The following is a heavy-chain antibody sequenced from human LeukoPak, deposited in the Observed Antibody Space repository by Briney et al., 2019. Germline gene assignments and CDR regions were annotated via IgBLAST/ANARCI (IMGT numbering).Heavy chain of an antibody. V-gene: IGHV4-4*09. J-gene: IGHJ5*02. CDR1: GGSISSYY. D-gene: IGHD4-17*01. Sequence: PSETLPLTCTDSGGSISSYYWSWIRQPPGKGLEWIGYIYTSGSTNYNPSLKSRVTISVDTSKNQFSLKLSSVTAADTAVYYCARQNGFLMTTEIDWFDPWGQGTLVTVSS. CDR3: ARQNGFLMTTEIDWFDP. CDR2: IYTSGST.